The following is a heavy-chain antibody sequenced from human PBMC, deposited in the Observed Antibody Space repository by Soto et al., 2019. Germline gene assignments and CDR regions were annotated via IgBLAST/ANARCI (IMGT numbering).Heavy chain of an antibody. Sequence: QVQLQESGPGLVKPSQTLSLTCTVSGGSISSGDYYWSWIRQPPGKGLEWIGYIYYSGSTYYNPSLKSRVTISVDTSKNQFSLKLSSVTAADTAVYYCARGRGWSWLRKGLNNWFDPWGQGTLVTVSS. V-gene: IGHV4-30-4*01. CDR3: ARGRGWSWLRKGLNNWFDP. J-gene: IGHJ5*02. D-gene: IGHD5-12*01. CDR2: IYYSGST. CDR1: GGSISSGDYY.